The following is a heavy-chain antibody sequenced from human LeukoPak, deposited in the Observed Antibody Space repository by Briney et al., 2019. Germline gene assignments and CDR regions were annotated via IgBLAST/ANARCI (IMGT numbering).Heavy chain of an antibody. D-gene: IGHD2-15*01. CDR1: GFTFSSYA. CDR2: ISGSGANT. J-gene: IGHJ4*02. CDR3: AKTALAGLYFFDY. V-gene: IGHV3-23*01. Sequence: GGSLRLSCAASGFTFSSYAMNWVRQAPGKGLEWVSTISGSGANTNYAASVKGRLTISGDNSKNTLYLQMNSLRAEDTAVYYCAKTALAGLYFFDYWGQGTLVTVSS.